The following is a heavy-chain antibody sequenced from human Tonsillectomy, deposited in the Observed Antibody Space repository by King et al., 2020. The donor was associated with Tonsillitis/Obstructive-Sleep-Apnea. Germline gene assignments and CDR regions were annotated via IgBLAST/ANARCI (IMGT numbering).Heavy chain of an antibody. V-gene: IGHV3-30*04. D-gene: IGHD6-13*01. CDR3: ARGGSSSRENAFDI. CDR1: GFTFSSYA. Sequence: VQLVESGGGVVQPGRSLRLSCAASGFTFSSYAMHWVRQAPGKGLEWVAVISYDGSNKYYADSGKGPFTISRGKSKNTLYLQMNSLRAEDTAVYYCARGGSSSRENAFDIWGQGTMVTVSS. CDR2: ISYDGSNK. J-gene: IGHJ3*02.